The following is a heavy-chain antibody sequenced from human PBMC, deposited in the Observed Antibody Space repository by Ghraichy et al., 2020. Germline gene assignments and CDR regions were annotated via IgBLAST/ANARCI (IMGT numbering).Heavy chain of an antibody. D-gene: IGHD2-15*01. CDR1: GFTFSSYS. V-gene: IGHV3-21*01. CDR2: ISSSSSYI. Sequence: LSLTCAASGFTFSSYSMNWVRQAPGKGLEWVSSISSSSSYIYYADSVKGRFTISRDNAKNSLYLQMNSLRAEDTAVYYCAGGYCSGGSCYPYYYGMDVWGQGTTVTVS. J-gene: IGHJ6*02. CDR3: AGGYCSGGSCYPYYYGMDV.